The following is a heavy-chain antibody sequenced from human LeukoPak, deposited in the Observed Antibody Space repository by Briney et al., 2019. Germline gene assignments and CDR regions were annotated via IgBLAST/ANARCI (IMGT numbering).Heavy chain of an antibody. D-gene: IGHD3-10*01. CDR3: AGSMVRGVIKLDY. CDR1: GYSISSGYY. V-gene: IGHV4-38-2*02. CDR2: IYHSGST. Sequence: SETLSLTCTVSGYSISSGYYWGWIRQPPGKGLEWIGSIYHSGSTYYTPSLKSRVTISVDTSKNPLSLKLSSVTAADTAVYYCAGSMVRGVIKLDYWGQGTLVTVSS. J-gene: IGHJ4*02.